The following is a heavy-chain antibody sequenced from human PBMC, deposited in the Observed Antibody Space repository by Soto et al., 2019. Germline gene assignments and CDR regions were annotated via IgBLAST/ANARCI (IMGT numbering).Heavy chain of an antibody. CDR3: ARGPPPYSSTRKKGSFDP. J-gene: IGHJ5*02. V-gene: IGHV4-34*01. CDR2: INHSGST. Sequence: SETLSLTCAVYGGSFSGYYWSWIRQPPGKGLEWIGEINHSGSTNYNPSLKSRVTISVDTSKNQFSLKLSSVTAADTAVYYCARGPPPYSSTRKKGSFDPWGQGTLVTVSS. D-gene: IGHD6-13*01. CDR1: GGSFSGYY.